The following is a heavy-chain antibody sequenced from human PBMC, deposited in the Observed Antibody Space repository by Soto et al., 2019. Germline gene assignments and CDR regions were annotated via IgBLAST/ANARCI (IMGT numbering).Heavy chain of an antibody. CDR1: GYTFTSYG. Sequence: ASVKVSCKASGYTFTSYGISWVRQAPGQGLEWMGRISACSGNTSYAQKFQGRVTMTRDTSTSTVYMELSSLRSEDTAVYYCARGLGYSSSWYLSYYFDYWGQGTLVTVSS. CDR2: ISACSGNT. J-gene: IGHJ4*02. V-gene: IGHV1-18*01. CDR3: ARGLGYSSSWYLSYYFDY. D-gene: IGHD6-13*01.